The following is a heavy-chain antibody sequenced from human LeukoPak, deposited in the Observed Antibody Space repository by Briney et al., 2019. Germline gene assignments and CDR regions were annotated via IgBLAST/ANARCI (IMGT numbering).Heavy chain of an antibody. CDR1: GYSFTSYW. V-gene: IGHV5-51*01. CDR3: ACREFYSPWPGP. Sequence: GESLKISCKGSGYSFTSYWIGWVRQTPAKGLEWMGVIYPGDSRTRYNPSFEGQVTISADKSINTAYLQWSSLKASDTAMYYCACREFYSPWPGPWGQGTLVTVSS. CDR2: IYPGDSRT. J-gene: IGHJ5*02. D-gene: IGHD5-18*01.